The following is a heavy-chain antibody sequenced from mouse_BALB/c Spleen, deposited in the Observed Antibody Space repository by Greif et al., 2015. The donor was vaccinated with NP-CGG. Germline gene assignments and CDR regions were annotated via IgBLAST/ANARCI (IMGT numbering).Heavy chain of an antibody. CDR3: NAGYRYDGFTY. Sequence: EVKLMESGAELVRSGASVKLSCTASGFNIKDYYMHWVKQRPEQGLEWIGWIDPENGDTEYAPKFQGKATMTADTSSNTAYLQLSSLTSEDTAVYYCNAGYRYDGFTYWGQGTLVTVSA. CDR2: IDPENGDT. D-gene: IGHD2-14*01. V-gene: IGHV14-4*02. CDR1: GFNIKDYY. J-gene: IGHJ3*01.